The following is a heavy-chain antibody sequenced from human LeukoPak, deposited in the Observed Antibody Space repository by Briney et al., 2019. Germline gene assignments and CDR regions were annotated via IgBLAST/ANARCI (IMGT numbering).Heavy chain of an antibody. CDR2: IYYSGST. CDR3: ARTLGYRSSTSCYAFDY. CDR1: GGSISSSSYY. Sequence: SETLSLTCTVSGGSISSSSYYWGCIRQPPGKGLECIGSIYYSGSTYYNPSLKSRVTISVDTSKNQFSLKLSSVTAADTAVYYCARTLGYRSSTSCYAFDYWGQGTLVTVSS. D-gene: IGHD2-2*01. V-gene: IGHV4-39*01. J-gene: IGHJ4*02.